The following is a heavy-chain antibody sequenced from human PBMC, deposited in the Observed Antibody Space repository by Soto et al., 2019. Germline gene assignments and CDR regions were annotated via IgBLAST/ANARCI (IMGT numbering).Heavy chain of an antibody. Sequence: QVQLVQSGAEVKEPGSSVKVSCKASGGTFRTFAISWVRQAPGQGPEWMGGIIPVFGTPNYAQKFQGRVTITADESTSTAYMELSSRRSEDTAVYYCARGGSTMVRGPLVYGLDVWGQGTTVTVSS. V-gene: IGHV1-69*01. D-gene: IGHD3-10*01. CDR1: GGTFRTFA. J-gene: IGHJ6*02. CDR2: IIPVFGTP. CDR3: ARGGSTMVRGPLVYGLDV.